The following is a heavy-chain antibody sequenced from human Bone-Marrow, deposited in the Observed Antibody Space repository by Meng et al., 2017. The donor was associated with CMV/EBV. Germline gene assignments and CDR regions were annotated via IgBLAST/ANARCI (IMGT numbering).Heavy chain of an antibody. CDR2: ISYDGSNK. Sequence: GSLLKISCAASGFTFSSYAMHWVRQAPGKGLEWVAVISYDGSNKYYADSVKGRFTISRDNSKNTLYLQMNSLRAEDTAVYYCARSLAAAGARDYYYGMDVWGQGTTVTVSS. V-gene: IGHV3-30-3*01. J-gene: IGHJ6*02. CDR1: GFTFSSYA. D-gene: IGHD6-13*01. CDR3: ARSLAAAGARDYYYGMDV.